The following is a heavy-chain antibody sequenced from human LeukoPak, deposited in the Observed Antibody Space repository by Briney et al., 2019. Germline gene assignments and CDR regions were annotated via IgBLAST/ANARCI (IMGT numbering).Heavy chain of an antibody. CDR1: GFTFSSYS. CDR3: ATDIILRYFDWLTPEVDY. CDR2: ISSSSSYI. J-gene: IGHJ4*02. Sequence: GGSLRLSCAASGFTFSSYSMTWVRQAPGKGLEWVSSISSSSSYIYYADSVKGRFTISRDNAKNSLYLQMNSLRAEDTAVYYCATDIILRYFDWLTPEVDYWGQGTLVTVSS. V-gene: IGHV3-21*01. D-gene: IGHD3-9*01.